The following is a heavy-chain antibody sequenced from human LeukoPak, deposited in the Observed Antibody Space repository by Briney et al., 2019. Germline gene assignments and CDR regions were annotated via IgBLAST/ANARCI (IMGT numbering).Heavy chain of an antibody. V-gene: IGHV3-23*01. CDR2: ISGSGGST. Sequence: QTGGSLRLSCAASGFTFSSYAMSWVRQAPGKGLEWVSAISGSGGSTYYADSVKGRFTISRDNSKNTLYLQMNSLRAEDTAVYYCAKPDYSNYYYFDYWGQGTLVTVSS. J-gene: IGHJ4*02. D-gene: IGHD4-11*01. CDR3: AKPDYSNYYYFDY. CDR1: GFTFSSYA.